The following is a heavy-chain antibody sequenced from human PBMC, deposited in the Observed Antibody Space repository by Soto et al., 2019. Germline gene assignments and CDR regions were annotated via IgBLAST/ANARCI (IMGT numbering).Heavy chain of an antibody. D-gene: IGHD2-8*01. CDR3: AREIMPLTNDWYFDL. V-gene: IGHV4-30-4*01. Sequence: QVQLQESGPGLVKPSETLSLTCTVSGGSISGGVHSWSWIRQPPGKGLGWIGHIFDSGSTYYNPSLKSRLTISVDTSKNQFSRRLSSVTAAYTAVYYCAREIMPLTNDWYFDLWGRGTLVTVSS. J-gene: IGHJ2*01. CDR2: IFDSGST. CDR1: GGSISGGVHS.